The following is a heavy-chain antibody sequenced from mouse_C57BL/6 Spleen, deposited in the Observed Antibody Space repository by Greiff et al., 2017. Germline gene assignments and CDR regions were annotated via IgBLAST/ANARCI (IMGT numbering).Heavy chain of an antibody. CDR3: ARDPGGYSWYFDV. V-gene: IGHV5-16*01. Sequence: EVMLVESEGGLVQPGSSMKLSCTASGFTFSDYYMAWVRQVPEKGLEWVANIKYDGSSTYYLDSLKSRFIISRDNAKNMRYLQVSSLKSEDTATDYCARDPGGYSWYFDVWGTGTTGTVSS. D-gene: IGHD2-3*01. CDR1: GFTFSDYY. CDR2: IKYDGSST. J-gene: IGHJ1*03.